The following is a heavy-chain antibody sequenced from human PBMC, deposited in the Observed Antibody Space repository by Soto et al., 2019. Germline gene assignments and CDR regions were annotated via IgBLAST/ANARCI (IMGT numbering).Heavy chain of an antibody. CDR2: IYYSGST. Sequence: PSETRSLTCTVSGGSISSGEYYWSWIRQPPGKGLEWIGYIYYSGSTYYNPSRRSRVTISGDTCKNQFSLKLSSVTAADTAVYSCARRSGSGTSNHWFDPWRQRNMVTASS. V-gene: IGHV4-30-4*01. D-gene: IGHD2-15*01. CDR1: GGSISSGEYY. J-gene: IGHJ5*02. CDR3: ARRSGSGTSNHWFDP.